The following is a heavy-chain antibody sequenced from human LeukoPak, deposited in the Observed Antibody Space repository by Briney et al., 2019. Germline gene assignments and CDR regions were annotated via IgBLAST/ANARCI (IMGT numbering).Heavy chain of an antibody. CDR2: ISYDGSNK. D-gene: IGHD2-15*01. CDR1: EFTFSSYA. CDR3: ARGYCSGGSCAALY. Sequence: GGSLRLSCAASEFTFSSYAMSWVRQAPGKGLEWVAVISYDGSNKYYADSVKGRFTISRDNSKNTLYLQMNSLRAEDTAVYYCARGYCSGGSCAALYWGQGTLVTVSS. V-gene: IGHV3-30*03. J-gene: IGHJ4*02.